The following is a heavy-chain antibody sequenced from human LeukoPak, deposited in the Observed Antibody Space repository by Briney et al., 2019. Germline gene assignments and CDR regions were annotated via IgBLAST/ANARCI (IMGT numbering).Heavy chain of an antibody. CDR2: ISNLSDNI. CDR1: GFTFSRYS. J-gene: IGHJ4*02. Sequence: PSGGSLRLSCAASGFTFSRYSMNGVRQAPGGGGEGVAYISNLSDNIYYADSEKGRFTISRDNAKNSLYLQMDSLRAEDTAVYYCARDQGGAPSYWGQGTLVTVSA. V-gene: IGHV3-48*01. CDR3: ARDQGGAPSY. D-gene: IGHD1-26*01.